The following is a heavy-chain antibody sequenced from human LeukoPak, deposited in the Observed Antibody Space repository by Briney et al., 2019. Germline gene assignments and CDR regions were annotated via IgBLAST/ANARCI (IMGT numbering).Heavy chain of an antibody. CDR1: GGSISSSSYY. V-gene: IGHV4-39*01. Sequence: SETLSLTCTVSGGSISSSSYYWGWIRQPPGKGLEWIGSIYYSGSTYYNPSLKSRVTISVDTSKNQFSLKLSSVTAADTAVYYCASGEDHSSGWYGWFDPWGQGTLVTVSS. J-gene: IGHJ5*02. CDR2: IYYSGST. D-gene: IGHD6-19*01. CDR3: ASGEDHSSGWYGWFDP.